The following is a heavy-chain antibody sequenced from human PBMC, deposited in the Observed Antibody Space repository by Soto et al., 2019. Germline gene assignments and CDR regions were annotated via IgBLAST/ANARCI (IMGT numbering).Heavy chain of an antibody. CDR1: GYMFNSYG. CDR3: VRDETYTSGLSFDL. V-gene: IGHV1-18*01. D-gene: IGHD5-12*01. Sequence: QVQLVQSGGEVKEPGASVKVSCKTSGYMFNSYGMSWVRQAPGQGLEWMGWISGYNGKTEYAQKFQGRVSMTTETSTTTVYMELRSLRADDTALYYCVRDETYTSGLSFDLWGQGTLVTVPA. J-gene: IGHJ4*02. CDR2: ISGYNGKT.